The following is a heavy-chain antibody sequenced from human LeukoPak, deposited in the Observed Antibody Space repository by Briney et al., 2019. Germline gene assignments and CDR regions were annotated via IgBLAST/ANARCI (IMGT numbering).Heavy chain of an antibody. D-gene: IGHD4-11*01. CDR2: IYYSGTT. J-gene: IGHJ5*02. CDR1: GGSISSYY. V-gene: IGHV4-59*07. CDR3: ARSTPVTNWFDP. Sequence: SDTLSLTCTVSGGSISSYYWSWIRQPPGKGLEWIWCIYYSGTTNYTPSLKSRVTILGDTSKNQLSLKLNSVTAADTAVYYCARSTPVTNWFDPWGQGTLVTVSS.